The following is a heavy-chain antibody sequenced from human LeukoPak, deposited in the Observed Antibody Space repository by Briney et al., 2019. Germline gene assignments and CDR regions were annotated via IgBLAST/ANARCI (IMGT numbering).Heavy chain of an antibody. D-gene: IGHD2-2*02. CDR3: ARDIVVVPAAIKAYNWFDP. CDR1: GGSISSYY. J-gene: IGHJ5*02. Sequence: SETLSLTCTVSGGSISSYYWSWIRQPPGKGLEWIGEINHSGSTNYNPSLKSRVTISVDTSKNQFSLKLSSVTAADTAVYYCARDIVVVPAAIKAYNWFDPWGQGTLVTVSS. V-gene: IGHV4-34*01. CDR2: INHSGST.